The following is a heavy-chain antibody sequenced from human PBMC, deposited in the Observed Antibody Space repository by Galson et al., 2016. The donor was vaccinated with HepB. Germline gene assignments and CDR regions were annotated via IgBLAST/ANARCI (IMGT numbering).Heavy chain of an antibody. Sequence: SVKVSCKADGYTFTNYAMHWVRQAPGQRLEWMGWISAVNGDTKYSQNFQGRATIARDTSASTAHMELSSLRSEDTAVYYCARGDSSSWYSGRSFDYWGQGTLVTVSS. D-gene: IGHD6-13*01. CDR2: ISAVNGDT. V-gene: IGHV1-3*01. CDR3: ARGDSSSWYSGRSFDY. J-gene: IGHJ4*02. CDR1: GYTFTNYA.